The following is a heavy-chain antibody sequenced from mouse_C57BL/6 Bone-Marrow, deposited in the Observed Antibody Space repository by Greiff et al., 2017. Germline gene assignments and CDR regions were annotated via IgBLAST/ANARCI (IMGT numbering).Heavy chain of an antibody. D-gene: IGHD3-2*02. J-gene: IGHJ2*01. CDR3: AHYAQAARFDY. Sequence: QVQLQQSGAELARPGASVKLSCKASGYTFTGYGISWVKQRTGQGLEWIGGIYPGSGDTYYNQKFQGKATLTADTSSNTAYMQLRSLTSEDTAVYFCAHYAQAARFDYWGQGTTLTVSA. CDR1: GYTFTGYG. V-gene: IGHV1-81*01. CDR2: IYPGSGDT.